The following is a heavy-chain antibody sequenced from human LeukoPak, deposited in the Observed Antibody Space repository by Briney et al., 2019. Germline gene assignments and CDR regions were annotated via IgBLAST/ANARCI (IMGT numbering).Heavy chain of an antibody. J-gene: IGHJ5*02. CDR2: IKQDGSEK. Sequence: PGGSLRLSCAASGFTSSSYWMSWVRQAPGKGLEWVASIKQDGSEKYYVDSVKGRFTISRDNAKNSLYLQMNSLRAEDTALYYCARAPGEGWFDPWGQGTLVTVSS. CDR1: GFTSSSYW. CDR3: ARAPGEGWFDP. V-gene: IGHV3-7*01. D-gene: IGHD4-17*01.